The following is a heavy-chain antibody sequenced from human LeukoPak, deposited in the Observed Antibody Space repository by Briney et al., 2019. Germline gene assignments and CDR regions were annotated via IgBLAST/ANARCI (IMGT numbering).Heavy chain of an antibody. Sequence: GGSLRLSCTASGFTFGDYAMSWFRQAPGKGLEWVGFIRSKAYGGTTEYAASVKGRFTISRDDSKSIAYLQMNSLKTEDTAVYYCIGYSSGWASFDYWGQGTLVTVSS. CDR1: GFTFGDYA. CDR3: IGYSSGWASFDY. D-gene: IGHD6-19*01. V-gene: IGHV3-49*03. J-gene: IGHJ4*02. CDR2: IRSKAYGGTT.